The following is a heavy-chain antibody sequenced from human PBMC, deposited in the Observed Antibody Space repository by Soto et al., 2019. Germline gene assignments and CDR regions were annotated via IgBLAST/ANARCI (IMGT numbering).Heavy chain of an antibody. Sequence: PGGSLRLSCAASGFTFSNCGMHWVRQAPGKGLEWVAVIWYDGSNKYYADSVKGRFTISRDNSKNTLYLQMNSLRAEDTAVYYCARDIERYSYGYGMDVWGQGTTVTVSS. J-gene: IGHJ6*02. V-gene: IGHV3-33*01. CDR3: ARDIERYSYGYGMDV. D-gene: IGHD5-18*01. CDR2: IWYDGSNK. CDR1: GFTFSNCG.